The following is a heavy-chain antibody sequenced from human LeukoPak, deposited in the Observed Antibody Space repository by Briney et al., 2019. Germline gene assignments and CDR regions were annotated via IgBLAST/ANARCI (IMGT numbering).Heavy chain of an antibody. CDR2: IYHSGST. J-gene: IGHJ3*02. CDR3: ARGGDITMIVVVIGDAFDI. Sequence: SETLSLTCTVSGYSISSGYYWGWIGQPPGKGLEWIGSIYHSGSTYYNPSLKSRVTISVDTSKNQFSLKLSSVTAADTAVYYCARGGDITMIVVVIGDAFDIWGQGTMVTVSS. D-gene: IGHD3-22*01. V-gene: IGHV4-38-2*02. CDR1: GYSISSGYY.